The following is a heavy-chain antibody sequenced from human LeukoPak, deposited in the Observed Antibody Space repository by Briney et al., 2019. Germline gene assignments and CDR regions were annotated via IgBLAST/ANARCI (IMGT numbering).Heavy chain of an antibody. CDR1: GYTFTGYY. CDR2: INPNSGGT. Sequence: VSVKVSCKASGYTFTGYYMHWVRQAPGQGLEWMGWINPNSGGTNYAQKFQGRVTMTRDTSISTAYMELSRLRSDDTAVYYCARDSRITGTTNSFDSWGQGTLVTVSS. J-gene: IGHJ4*02. D-gene: IGHD1-20*01. CDR3: ARDSRITGTTNSFDS. V-gene: IGHV1-2*02.